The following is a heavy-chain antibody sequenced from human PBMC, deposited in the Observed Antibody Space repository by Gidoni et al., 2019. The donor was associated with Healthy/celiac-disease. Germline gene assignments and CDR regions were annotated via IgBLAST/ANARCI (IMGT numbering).Heavy chain of an antibody. V-gene: IGHV3-21*01. CDR1: GFTFRSYS. J-gene: IGHJ4*02. CDR2: ISSSSSYI. D-gene: IGHD2-2*01. Sequence: EVQLVESGGGLVKPGGSLRLSFAASGFTFRSYSMNWVRQAPGKGLEWVSSISSSSSYIYYADSVKGRFTISRDNAKNSLYLQMNSLRAEDTAVYYCARPPPLGYCSSTSCYWEYYFDYWGQGTLVTVSS. CDR3: ARPPPLGYCSSTSCYWEYYFDY.